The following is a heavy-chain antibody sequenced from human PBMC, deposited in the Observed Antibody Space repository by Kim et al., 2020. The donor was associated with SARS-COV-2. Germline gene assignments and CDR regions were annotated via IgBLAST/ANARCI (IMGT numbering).Heavy chain of an antibody. V-gene: IGHV4-39*01. CDR3: ARLPKGTRFDY. CDR2: IYYSGST. Sequence: SETLSLTCTVSGGSISSSSYYWGWIRQPPGKGLEWIGSIYYSGSTYYNPSLKSRVTISVDTSKNQFSLKLSSVTAADTAVYYCARLPKGTRFDYWGQGTLVTVSS. CDR1: GGSISSSSYY. J-gene: IGHJ4*02.